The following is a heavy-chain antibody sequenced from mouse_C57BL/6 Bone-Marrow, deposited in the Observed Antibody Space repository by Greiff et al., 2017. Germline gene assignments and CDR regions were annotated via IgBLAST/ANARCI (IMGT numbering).Heavy chain of an antibody. Sequence: QVQLQQPGAELVMPGASVKLSCKASGYTFTSYWMHWVKQRPGQGLEWIGEIDPSDSYTNYNQKFKGKSTLTVDKSSSTAYMQLSSLTSEDSAVFDCAREGAHAPYYFDYWGQGTTLTVSS. D-gene: IGHD1-3*01. V-gene: IGHV1-69*01. CDR3: AREGAHAPYYFDY. CDR1: GYTFTSYW. J-gene: IGHJ2*01. CDR2: IDPSDSYT.